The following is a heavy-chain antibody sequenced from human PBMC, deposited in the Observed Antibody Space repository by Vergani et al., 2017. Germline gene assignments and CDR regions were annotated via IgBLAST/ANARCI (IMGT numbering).Heavy chain of an antibody. Sequence: QVQLQESGPGLVKPSETLSLTCAVSGYSISSGYYWGWIRQPPGKGLEWIGSIYHSGSPYYNPSLKSRVTISVDTSKNQFSLKLSSVTAADTAVYYCARVRNWLHDYWGQGTLVTVSS. CDR2: IYHSGSP. D-gene: IGHD1-20*01. J-gene: IGHJ4*02. CDR1: GYSISSGYY. CDR3: ARVRNWLHDY. V-gene: IGHV4-38-2*01.